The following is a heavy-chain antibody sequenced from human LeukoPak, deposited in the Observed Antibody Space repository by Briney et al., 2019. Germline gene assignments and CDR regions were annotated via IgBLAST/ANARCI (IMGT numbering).Heavy chain of an antibody. CDR2: IYYSGSP. CDR3: ARHPASGWAIFDY. Sequence: PSQTLSLTCTVSRLSIRTYYWNWLRQPAGAGLELIGYIYYSGSPHYNPSLGRGVPLSVETPENQFSPKLRSVTAADTPVYYWARHPASGWAIFDYWGQGTLVTVSS. CDR1: RLSIRTYY. D-gene: IGHD6-19*01. J-gene: IGHJ4*02. V-gene: IGHV4-59*08.